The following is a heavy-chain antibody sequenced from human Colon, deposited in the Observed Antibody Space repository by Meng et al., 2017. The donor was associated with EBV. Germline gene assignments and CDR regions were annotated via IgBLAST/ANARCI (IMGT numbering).Heavy chain of an antibody. Sequence: QGQLQQWGAGLLRPSETLSLTCAVYGGSFSGYYWSWIRQPPGKGLEWIGEINHSGSTHYNPSLKSRLTISVDTSKNQFSLKLSSVTAADTAVYYCVRDTRRGGGWFDPWGQGTLVTVSS. V-gene: IGHV4-34*01. CDR3: VRDTRRGGGWFDP. CDR1: GGSFSGYY. CDR2: INHSGST. D-gene: IGHD2-2*02. J-gene: IGHJ5*02.